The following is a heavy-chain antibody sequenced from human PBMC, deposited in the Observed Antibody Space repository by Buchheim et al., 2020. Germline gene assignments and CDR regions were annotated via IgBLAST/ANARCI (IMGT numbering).Heavy chain of an antibody. J-gene: IGHJ4*02. CDR1: GITFSTSE. Sequence: EVQLVESGGGLVQPGGSLRLSCAASGITFSTSEMNWVRQAPGRGLEWVAYIYSSGRTDSYAEPVKGRFTISRDNAKNSLYLQMNSLRAEDTAIYYCTNFDYWGPGTL. CDR3: TNFDY. CDR2: IYSSGRTD. V-gene: IGHV3-48*03.